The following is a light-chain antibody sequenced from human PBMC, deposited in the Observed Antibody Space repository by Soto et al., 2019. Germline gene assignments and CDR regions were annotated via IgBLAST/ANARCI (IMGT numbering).Light chain of an antibody. CDR2: TAS. CDR1: QGIRND. Sequence: AIHLTQSPSSLSASVGDRVTITCRASQGIRNDVGWYQQKPGKAPKLLIYTASSLQSGVPSRFSGSGSGTEFTLTISSLQPEDFATYYCLQVYNYPLTFGLGTKVDIK. V-gene: IGKV1-6*01. CDR3: LQVYNYPLT. J-gene: IGKJ1*01.